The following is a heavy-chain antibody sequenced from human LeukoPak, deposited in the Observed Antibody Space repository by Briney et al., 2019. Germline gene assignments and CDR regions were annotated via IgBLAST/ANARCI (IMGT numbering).Heavy chain of an antibody. D-gene: IGHD4-23*01. V-gene: IGHV4-39*07. CDR3: ARDVGGRWSIGYYFDY. CDR1: GASVRSGTYY. J-gene: IGHJ4*02. CDR2: IFYSGST. Sequence: PSETLSLTFTVSGASVRSGTYYWGWIRQPPGKGLEFIVSIFYSGSTYYNPSLKSRVTISIDTSKNQFSLKLSSVTAADTAVYYCARDVGGRWSIGYYFDYWGQGTLVTVSS.